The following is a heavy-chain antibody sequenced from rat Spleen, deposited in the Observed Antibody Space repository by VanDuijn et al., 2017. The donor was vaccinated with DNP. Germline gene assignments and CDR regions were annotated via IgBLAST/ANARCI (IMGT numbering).Heavy chain of an antibody. CDR1: GFTFNIYW. J-gene: IGHJ1*01. Sequence: EVQLVESGGDLVQPGRSLKLSCVASGFTFNIYWMTWIRQVPGKGLEWVASITTSGDSTYSPDSVKGRFTISRDNAKNTLYLQMNSLRSEDTATYYCARPDFWGPGTMVTVSS. CDR2: ITTSGDST. CDR3: ARPDF. V-gene: IGHV5-31*01.